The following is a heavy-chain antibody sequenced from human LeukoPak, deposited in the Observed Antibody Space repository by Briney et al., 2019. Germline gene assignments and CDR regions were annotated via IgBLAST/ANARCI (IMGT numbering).Heavy chain of an antibody. Sequence: ASVRVSCKASGYTFTSYGISWVRQAPGQGLEWMGWISAYNGNTNYAQKLQGRVTMTTDTSTSTAYMELRSLRSDDTAVYYCARDPAGYCSSTSCRGNYFDYWAREPWSPSPQ. D-gene: IGHD2-2*01. V-gene: IGHV1-18*01. CDR2: ISAYNGNT. CDR3: ARDPAGYCSSTSCRGNYFDY. J-gene: IGHJ4*02. CDR1: GYTFTSYG.